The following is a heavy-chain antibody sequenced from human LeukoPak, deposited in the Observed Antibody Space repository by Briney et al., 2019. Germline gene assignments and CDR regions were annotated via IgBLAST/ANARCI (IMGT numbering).Heavy chain of an antibody. CDR2: IYHSGST. V-gene: IGHV4-59*01. Sequence: SETLSLTCTVSGCSISSYYWSWIRQPPGKGLEWMGHIYHSGSTNYNPSLKSRVSISVDTSKNQFSLKLSSVTAADTAVYYCARANSSLYYDSSGYWDYWGQGTLVTVSS. J-gene: IGHJ4*02. CDR1: GCSISSYY. CDR3: ARANSSLYYDSSGYWDY. D-gene: IGHD3-22*01.